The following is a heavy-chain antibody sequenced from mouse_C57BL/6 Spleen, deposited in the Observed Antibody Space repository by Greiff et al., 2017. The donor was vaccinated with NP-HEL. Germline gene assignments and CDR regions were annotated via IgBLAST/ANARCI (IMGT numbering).Heavy chain of an antibody. CDR1: GYTFTDYE. CDR2: IDPETGGT. V-gene: IGHV1-15*01. Sequence: QVQLQQSGAELVRPGASVTLSCKASGYTFTDYEMHWVKQTPVHGLEWIGAIDPETGGTAYNQKFKGKAILTADKSSSTAYMELRSLTSEDSAVYYCTKYDYEGAWFAYWGQGTLVTVSA. D-gene: IGHD2-4*01. J-gene: IGHJ3*01. CDR3: TKYDYEGAWFAY.